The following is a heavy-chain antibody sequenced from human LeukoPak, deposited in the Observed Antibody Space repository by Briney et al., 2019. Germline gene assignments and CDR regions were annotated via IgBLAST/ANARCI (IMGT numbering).Heavy chain of an antibody. Sequence: ASVKVSCKASGYTFSNYDINWVRQAPGQGLEWMRWMNPNSGDTGYAQKFQGRVTMTRNTSLRTAYMELSSLRSEDTAFYYCVRVRGVIGPWGQGSLVVVSS. CDR1: GYTFSNYD. CDR3: VRVRGVIGP. CDR2: MNPNSGDT. V-gene: IGHV1-8*01. J-gene: IGHJ5*02. D-gene: IGHD2-8*02.